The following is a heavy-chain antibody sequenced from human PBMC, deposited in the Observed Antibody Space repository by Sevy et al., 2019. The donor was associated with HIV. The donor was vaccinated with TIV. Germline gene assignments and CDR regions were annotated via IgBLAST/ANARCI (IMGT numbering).Heavy chain of an antibody. CDR2: ISSSGSTI. CDR1: GFTFSDYY. D-gene: IGHD3-22*01. J-gene: IGHJ4*02. V-gene: IGHV3-11*01. CDR3: ASPKYSDGSAYSAFDY. Sequence: GGSLRLSCAASGFTFSDYYMSWIRQAPGKGLEWVSYISSSGSTIYYADSVKGRFTISRDNAKNSLYLQMNSLRAEDTAVYYCASPKYSDGSAYSAFDYWGQGTLVTVSS.